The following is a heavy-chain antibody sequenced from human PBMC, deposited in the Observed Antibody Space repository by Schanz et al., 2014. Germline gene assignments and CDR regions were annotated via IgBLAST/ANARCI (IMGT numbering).Heavy chain of an antibody. J-gene: IGHJ4*02. CDR1: GFRFSFYA. V-gene: IGHV3-23*04. CDR3: AQQGDYGYN. Sequence: EVRMVESGGGLVQPGGSLRLSCAASGFRFSFYAMSWVRQAPGKGLEWVSAISGDAFNTHYAGSVRGRFTISRDNFKNTLYLQMNSLRADDTAVYYCAQQGDYGYNWGQGTLVTVSS. CDR2: ISGDAFNT. D-gene: IGHD4-17*01.